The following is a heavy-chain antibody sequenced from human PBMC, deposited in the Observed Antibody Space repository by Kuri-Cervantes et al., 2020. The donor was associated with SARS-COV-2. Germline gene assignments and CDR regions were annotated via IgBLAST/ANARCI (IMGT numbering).Heavy chain of an antibody. V-gene: IGHV3-23*01. Sequence: SCAASGFTFSSYSMNWVRQAPGKGLEWVLAISGSGGSTYYADSVKGRFTISRDNSKNTLYLQMNNLRAEDTAVYYCAKGTLGGVIAKNYFDYWGQGTLVTVSS. D-gene: IGHD3-16*02. J-gene: IGHJ4*02. CDR1: GFTFSSYS. CDR3: AKGTLGGVIAKNYFDY. CDR2: ISGSGGST.